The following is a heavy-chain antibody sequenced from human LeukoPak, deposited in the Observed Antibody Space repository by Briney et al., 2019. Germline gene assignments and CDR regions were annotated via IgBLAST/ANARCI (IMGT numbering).Heavy chain of an antibody. V-gene: IGHV4-59*08. D-gene: IGHD2-15*01. CDR1: GASIISYY. Sequence: SETLSLTCTVSGASIISYYWSWIRQPPGKGLEWIAYIFYTGTTNYNPSLKSRATISLDTSKKQFSLKLSTVTAADTAVYYCARLSCSGGSCFVGDYWGQGTLVTVSS. CDR2: IFYTGTT. J-gene: IGHJ4*02. CDR3: ARLSCSGGSCFVGDY.